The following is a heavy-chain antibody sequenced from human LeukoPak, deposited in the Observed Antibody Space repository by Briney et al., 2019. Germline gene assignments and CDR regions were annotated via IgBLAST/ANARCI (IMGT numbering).Heavy chain of an antibody. Sequence: PSETLSLTCTVSGDSINSYFWNWIRQSPGKGLEWIGNIYITGTTHYNPSLKSRVTISIDTSNNQFSLKLSSVTAADTAVYYCARDWAVAGQSGYFDYWGQGTLVTVSS. J-gene: IGHJ4*02. V-gene: IGHV4-4*08. CDR2: IYITGTT. D-gene: IGHD6-19*01. CDR3: ARDWAVAGQSGYFDY. CDR1: GDSINSYF.